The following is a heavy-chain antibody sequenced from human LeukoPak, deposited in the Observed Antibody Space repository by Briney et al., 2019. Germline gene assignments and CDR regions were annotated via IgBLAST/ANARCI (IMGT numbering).Heavy chain of an antibody. CDR2: TRDKGNSYTT. CDR1: GFTFSDHY. D-gene: IGHD1-26*01. J-gene: IGHJ4*02. CDR3: VRVNGRYRNDY. V-gene: IGHV3-72*01. Sequence: PGGSLRLSCAASGFTFSDHYMDWVRQAPGKGLEWVGRTRDKGNSYTTEYAAPVKGRFTFSRDDSKNSLYLQMNSLKTEDTAVYYCVRVNGRYRNDYWGQGTLVTVSS.